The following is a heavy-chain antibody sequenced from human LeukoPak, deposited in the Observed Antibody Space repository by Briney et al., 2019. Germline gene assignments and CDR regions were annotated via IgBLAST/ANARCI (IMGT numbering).Heavy chain of an antibody. CDR2: ISSSGSTI. CDR1: GFTFSSYE. CDR3: ARDSGNYSSD. Sequence: GGSLRLSXAASGFTFSSYEMNWVRQAPGKGLEWLSYISSSGSTIYYADSVKGRFTISRDNAKNSLYLQMNSLRAEDTAVYYCARDSGNYSSDWGQGTLVTVSS. V-gene: IGHV3-48*03. D-gene: IGHD1-26*01. J-gene: IGHJ4*02.